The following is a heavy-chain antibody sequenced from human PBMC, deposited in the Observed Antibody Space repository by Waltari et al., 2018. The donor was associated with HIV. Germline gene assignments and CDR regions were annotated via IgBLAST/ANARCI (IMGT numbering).Heavy chain of an antibody. D-gene: IGHD2-15*01. V-gene: IGHV4-59*11. CDR3: ARGPIMTPGNFYNGFDV. CDR2: IYFNGNT. CDR1: GGSITNHY. J-gene: IGHJ6*02. Sequence: QVQLQESGPGLVKPSETLSLTCSVSGGSITNHYLSWIRQSPEEGLEWIGYIYFNGNTNYNSSLKSRVTMSADTSKNQISLKLTSVTAADSAKYYCARGPIMTPGNFYNGFDVWGRGTTVTVSS.